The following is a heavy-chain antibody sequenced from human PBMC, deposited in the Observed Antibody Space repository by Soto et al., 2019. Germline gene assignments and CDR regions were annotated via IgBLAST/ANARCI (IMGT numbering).Heavy chain of an antibody. Sequence: PSETLSLTCTVSGGSISSYYWSWIRQPPGGGLEWIGYISSTGSTTYNPSLMSRVTISMYTSKNQFSLKLSSVTAADTAVYYCAKAHGDYPVGLDYWGQGTLVTVSS. CDR3: AKAHGDYPVGLDY. CDR1: GGSISSYY. J-gene: IGHJ4*02. V-gene: IGHV4-59*01. CDR2: ISSTGST. D-gene: IGHD4-17*01.